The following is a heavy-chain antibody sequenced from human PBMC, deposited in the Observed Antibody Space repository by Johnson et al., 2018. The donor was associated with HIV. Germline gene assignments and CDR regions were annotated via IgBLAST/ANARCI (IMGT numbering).Heavy chain of an antibody. Sequence: QVQLVESGGGLVQPGGSLRLSCAASGFTFTSYDMHWVRQAPGKGLEWVAVISYDGSNKYYADSVKGRFTISRDNSKNTLYLQMNSLRAEDTAVDYGAKDRPYYYDSSGYPIWGQWTMVTVSS. CDR3: AKDRPYYYDSSGYPI. V-gene: IGHV3-30*18. CDR1: GFTFTSYD. D-gene: IGHD3-22*01. J-gene: IGHJ3*02. CDR2: ISYDGSNK.